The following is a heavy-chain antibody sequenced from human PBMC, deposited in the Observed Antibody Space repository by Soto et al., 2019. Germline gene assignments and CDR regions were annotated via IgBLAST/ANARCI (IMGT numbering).Heavy chain of an antibody. V-gene: IGHV6-1*01. J-gene: IGHJ5*02. Sequence: SQTLSLTCAISGDSVSSNTASWNWIRQSPSRGLEWLGRTYFRSKWYNDYAVSVKSRIIINPDTSNNQFSLQLNSVTPEDTAVYFCAKGDNIGPKKGYAFDPWGKGMMATVSS. CDR1: GDSVSSNTAS. CDR3: AKGDNIGPKKGYAFDP. CDR2: TYFRSKWYN. D-gene: IGHD5-12*01.